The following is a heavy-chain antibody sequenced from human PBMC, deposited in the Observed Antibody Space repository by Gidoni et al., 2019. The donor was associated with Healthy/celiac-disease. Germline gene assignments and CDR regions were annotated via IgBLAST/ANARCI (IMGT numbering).Heavy chain of an antibody. CDR1: GGSFSGYY. V-gene: IGHV4-34*01. Sequence: QVQLQQWGAGLLKPSETLSLTCAVYGGSFSGYYWSWIRQPPGKGLEWIGEINHSGSTNYNPSLKSRVTISVDTSKNQFSLKLSSVTAADTAVYYCARTLGYCSGGSCYSRFDYWGQGTLVTVSS. CDR2: INHSGST. J-gene: IGHJ4*02. CDR3: ARTLGYCSGGSCYSRFDY. D-gene: IGHD2-15*01.